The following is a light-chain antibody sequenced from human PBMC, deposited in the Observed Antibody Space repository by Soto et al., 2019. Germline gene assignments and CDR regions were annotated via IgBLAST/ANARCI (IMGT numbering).Light chain of an antibody. CDR3: AVWDASLNDVL. Sequence: QSVLTQPPSASGTPGQRVTISCSGSTSNIGNNAVNWYQQLPGTAPKLLIYGLNQRPSGVPDRFSGSKSGTSASLAISGLQSEDEADYYCAVWDASLNDVLFGGGTKLTVL. CDR1: TSNIGNNA. J-gene: IGLJ2*01. V-gene: IGLV1-44*01. CDR2: GLN.